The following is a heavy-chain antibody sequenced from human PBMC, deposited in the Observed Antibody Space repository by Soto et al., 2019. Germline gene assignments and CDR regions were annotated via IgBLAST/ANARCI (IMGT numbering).Heavy chain of an antibody. CDR2: ISSSGSST. D-gene: IGHD6-19*01. V-gene: IGHV3-11*01. CDR3: ASHTGYSSGWAFDY. CDR1: GLTFSDYY. J-gene: IGHJ4*02. Sequence: QVQLVDAGGGLVKPGGSLRLSCAASGLTFSDYYMSWIRQAPGKGLEWVSYISSSGSSTYYVDSVKGRFTISRDNAKNSLYLQMNSLRAEDTAVYYCASHTGYSSGWAFDYWGQGTLVTISS.